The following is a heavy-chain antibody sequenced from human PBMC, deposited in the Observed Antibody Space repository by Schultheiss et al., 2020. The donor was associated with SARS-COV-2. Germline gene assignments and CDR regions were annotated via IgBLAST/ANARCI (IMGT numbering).Heavy chain of an antibody. D-gene: IGHD3-10*01. J-gene: IGHJ4*02. CDR1: GGSFSGYY. CDR3: ARHTPYYGSGSYYRD. CDR2: IYHSGST. Sequence: SETLSLTCAVYGGSFSGYYWSWIRQPPGKGLEWIGEIYHSGSTNYNPSLKSRVTISVDKSKNQFSLKLSSVTAADTAVYYCARHTPYYGSGSYYRDWGQGTLVTVSS. V-gene: IGHV4-34*01.